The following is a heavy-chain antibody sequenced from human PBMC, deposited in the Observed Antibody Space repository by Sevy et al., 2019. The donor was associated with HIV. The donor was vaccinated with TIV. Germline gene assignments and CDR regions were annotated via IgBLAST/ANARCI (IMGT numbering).Heavy chain of an antibody. CDR3: AREGCTKPHDY. Sequence: GGSLSLSCAASGFTFSKYSLSWVRQPPGKGLEWVSSLFFGCGEINYADSVKGRFTISRDNSKSSVYLQMNNLRPEDTDVYYCAREGCTKPHDYWGQGTLVTVSS. J-gene: IGHJ4*02. CDR2: LFFGCGEI. V-gene: IGHV3-23*01. CDR1: GFTFSKYS. D-gene: IGHD2-8*01.